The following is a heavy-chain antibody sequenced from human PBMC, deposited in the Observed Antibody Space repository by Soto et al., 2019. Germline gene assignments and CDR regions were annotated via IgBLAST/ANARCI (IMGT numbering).Heavy chain of an antibody. CDR2: ISAYNGNT. J-gene: IGHJ6*02. D-gene: IGHD6-19*01. CDR1: GYTFTSYG. Sequence: GASVKVSCKASGYTFTSYGISWVRQAPGQGLEWMGWISAYNGNTNYAQKLQGRVTMTTDTSTSTAYMELRSLRSDDTAVYYCGRREQWLVEIYYYYGMDVWGQGTTVTVSS. CDR3: GRREQWLVEIYYYYGMDV. V-gene: IGHV1-18*01.